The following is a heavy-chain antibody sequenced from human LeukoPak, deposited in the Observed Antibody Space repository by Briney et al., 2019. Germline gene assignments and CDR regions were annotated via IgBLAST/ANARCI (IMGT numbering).Heavy chain of an antibody. CDR1: GGSFSGYY. V-gene: IGHV4-34*01. Sequence: PSETLSLTCAVYGGSFSGYYWSWIHQPPGKGLEWIGEINHSGSTNYNPSLKSRVTISVDTSKNQFSLKLSSVTAADTAVYYCARVADYYDSSGYYYGAFDIWGQGTMVTVSS. CDR2: INHSGST. D-gene: IGHD3-22*01. J-gene: IGHJ3*02. CDR3: ARVADYYDSSGYYYGAFDI.